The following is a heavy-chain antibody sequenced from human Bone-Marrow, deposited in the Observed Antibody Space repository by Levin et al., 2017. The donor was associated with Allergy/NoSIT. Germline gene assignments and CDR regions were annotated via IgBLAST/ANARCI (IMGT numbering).Heavy chain of an antibody. D-gene: IGHD2-8*02. Sequence: PGESLKISCTASGSIFTGYYIHWVRQAPGQRPEWMGWINPNSGGTNYAQRFRGRVTMTRDTSITTAYMELSRVTSDDTAVYYCARGPLEWRHWYYFDYWGQGILVSVSS. CDR2: INPNSGGT. V-gene: IGHV1-2*02. CDR3: ARGPLEWRHWYYFDY. CDR1: GSIFTGYY. J-gene: IGHJ4*02.